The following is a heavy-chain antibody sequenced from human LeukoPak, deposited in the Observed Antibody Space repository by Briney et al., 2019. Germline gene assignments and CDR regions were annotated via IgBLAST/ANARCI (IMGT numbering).Heavy chain of an antibody. CDR2: IWYDGSNK. D-gene: IGHD3-22*01. V-gene: IGHV3-33*01. CDR1: GFTFSSYG. Sequence: GRSLRLSCAASGFTFSSYGMHRVRQAPGKGLEWVAVIWYDGSNKYYADSVKGRFTISRDNSKNTLYLQMNSLRAEGTAVYYCARDYDSSGYLDYWGQGTLVTVSS. J-gene: IGHJ4*02. CDR3: ARDYDSSGYLDY.